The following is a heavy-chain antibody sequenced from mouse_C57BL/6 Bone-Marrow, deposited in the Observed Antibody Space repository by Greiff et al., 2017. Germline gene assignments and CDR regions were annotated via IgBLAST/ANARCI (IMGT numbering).Heavy chain of an antibody. CDR1: GYTFTSYW. J-gene: IGHJ4*01. D-gene: IGHD2-4*01. Sequence: QVQLQQSGAELVKPGASVKLSCKASGYTFTSYWMHWVKQRPGQGLEWIGMIHPNSGSTNYNEKFKSKATLTVDKSSSTAYMQLSSLTSEDSAVYYCALYYDYDGAMDYGGQGTSVTVSS. CDR2: IHPNSGST. V-gene: IGHV1-64*01. CDR3: ALYYDYDGAMDY.